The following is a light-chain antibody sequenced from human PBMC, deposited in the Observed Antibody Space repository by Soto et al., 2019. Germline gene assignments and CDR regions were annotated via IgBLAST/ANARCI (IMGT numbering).Light chain of an antibody. J-gene: IGLJ2*01. CDR1: SSDVGGYNY. Sequence: QSALTQPASVSGSPGQSIAISCTGSSSDVGGYNYVSWYQQHSGKAPKLIIYDVTNRPSGVSDRFSGSKSGNTASLTISGLQAEDEAEYYCSSYTSSITVIFGGGTKLTVL. CDR3: SSYTSSITVI. V-gene: IGLV2-14*01. CDR2: DVT.